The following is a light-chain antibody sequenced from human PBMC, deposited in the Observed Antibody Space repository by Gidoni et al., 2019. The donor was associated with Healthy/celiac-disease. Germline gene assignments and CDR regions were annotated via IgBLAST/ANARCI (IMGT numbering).Light chain of an antibody. Sequence: DLQMTQSPSSLSASVGDRVTITCRASQSISSYLNWYQQKPGKATKLLIYAASSLQSGVPSRFSGSGSGTDFTLTISSLQPEYFATYYCQQSYSTPLTFGGGTKVEIK. CDR2: AAS. CDR3: QQSYSTPLT. V-gene: IGKV1-39*01. CDR1: QSISSY. J-gene: IGKJ4*01.